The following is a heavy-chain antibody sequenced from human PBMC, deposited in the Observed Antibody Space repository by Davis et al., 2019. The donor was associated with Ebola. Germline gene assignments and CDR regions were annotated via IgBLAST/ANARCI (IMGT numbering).Heavy chain of an antibody. D-gene: IGHD2-15*01. CDR3: ARGICSGSSCYFYHGMDV. V-gene: IGHV3-23*03. Sequence: GESLKISCAASGFIFNNYAMTWVRQAPGKGLEWVSVIYSGTTTYYADSVKGRFTISRDNSKNTLYLQMNSLRAEDTAVYYCARGICSGSSCYFYHGMDVWGQGTTVTVSS. CDR1: GFIFNNYA. CDR2: IYSGTTT. J-gene: IGHJ6*02.